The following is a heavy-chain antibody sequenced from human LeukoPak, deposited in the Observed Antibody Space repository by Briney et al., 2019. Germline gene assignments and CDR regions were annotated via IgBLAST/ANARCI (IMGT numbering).Heavy chain of an antibody. CDR3: ARDRRLLKAFDI. CDR2: ISSSGSTI. CDR1: GFTFSDYY. V-gene: IGHV3-11*01. Sequence: GGSLRLSCAASGFTFSDYYMSWIRQAPGKGLEGVSYISSSGSTIYYADSVKGRFTISRDNAKNSLYLQMNSLRAEDTAVYYCARDRRLLKAFDIWGQGTMVTVSS. J-gene: IGHJ3*02.